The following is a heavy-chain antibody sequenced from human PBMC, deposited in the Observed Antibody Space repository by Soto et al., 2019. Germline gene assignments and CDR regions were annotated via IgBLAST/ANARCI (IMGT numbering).Heavy chain of an antibody. CDR2: TSYDGGMN. J-gene: IGHJ4*02. CDR3: ARVESSGAAKYFIDY. D-gene: IGHD3-10*01. CDR1: GFTFQNYS. V-gene: IGHV3-30*03. Sequence: QVQLVESGGGVVQPGRSLRLSCAASGFTFQNYSMHWVRQAPGKGLEWVAVTSYDGGMNFYADSVKGRFTISRDNSKNTLYLQMNSLRAGDTAIYYCARVESSGAAKYFIDYWGQGTLVTVSS.